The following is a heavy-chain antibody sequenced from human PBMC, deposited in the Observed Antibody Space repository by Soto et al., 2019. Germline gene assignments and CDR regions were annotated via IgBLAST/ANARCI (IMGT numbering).Heavy chain of an antibody. J-gene: IGHJ6*02. CDR1: GGSISSSSYY. D-gene: IGHD5-12*01. CDR2: IYYSGST. CDR3: ARQGDGYNYDYYGMDV. Sequence: SENLSLTCTVSGGSISSSSYYWGWIRQPPGKGLEWIGSIYYSGSTYYNPSLKSRVTISVDTSKNQFSLKLSSVTAADTAVYYCARQGDGYNYDYYGMDVWGQGTTVTVSS. V-gene: IGHV4-39*01.